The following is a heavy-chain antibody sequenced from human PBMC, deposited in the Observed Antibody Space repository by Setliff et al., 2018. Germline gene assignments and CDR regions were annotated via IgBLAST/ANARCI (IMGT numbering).Heavy chain of an antibody. CDR3: SRHGNVDTFDY. CDR2: LKPGDSGI. J-gene: IGHJ4*02. Sequence: GESLKISCQGSGYTFTNYWIGWVRQMPGKGLEWMGILKPGDSGIRYSPSFQGQVTFSADKSISTVYLQWSSLKASDTAIYYCSRHGNVDTFDYWGQGTLVTVSS. D-gene: IGHD5-18*01. V-gene: IGHV5-51*01. CDR1: GYTFTNYW.